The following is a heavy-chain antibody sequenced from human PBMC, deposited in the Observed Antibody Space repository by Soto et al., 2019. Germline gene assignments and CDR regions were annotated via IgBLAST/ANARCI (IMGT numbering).Heavy chain of an antibody. V-gene: IGHV1-8*01. J-gene: IGHJ3*02. Sequence: QVQLVQSGAEVKKPGASVKVSCSASGYTFISNDINWVRQAPGQGLEWMGWMYPNTGNTGYAQKFQGRVTMTRSTSINTAYMELRSPRSEDTAVYYCARDLDCGGDCYSDAFDIWGQGTLVTVSS. CDR2: MYPNTGNT. D-gene: IGHD2-21*01. CDR3: ARDLDCGGDCYSDAFDI. CDR1: GYTFISND.